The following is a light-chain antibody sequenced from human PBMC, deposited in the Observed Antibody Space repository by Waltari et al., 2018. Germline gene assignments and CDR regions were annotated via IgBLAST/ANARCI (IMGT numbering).Light chain of an antibody. CDR1: QRVNSD. CDR2: GAS. CDR3: QQYNKWPPT. V-gene: IGKV3-15*01. J-gene: IGKJ4*01. Sequence: EIVMTQSPATLSLSPGERATLSCRTSQRVNSDLAWYQQKPGQAPSLLIYGASTRATGVPLRFSGSGSGAEFTLTISSLQSEDLAIYHCQQYNKWPPTFGGGTKVEIK.